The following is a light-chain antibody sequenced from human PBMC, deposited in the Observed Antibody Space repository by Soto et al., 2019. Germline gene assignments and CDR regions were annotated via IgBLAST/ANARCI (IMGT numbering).Light chain of an antibody. J-gene: IGLJ2*01. CDR1: SSDVGAYNY. Sequence: QSALTQPPSASGSPGQSVTISCTGTSSDVGAYNYVSWYQQHPGKAPKLIIYEVSKRPSGVPDRFSGSKSGNTASLTVSGLQTEDEADYYCSSYAGSNNPVVFGGGTKLTVL. CDR3: SSYAGSNNPVV. V-gene: IGLV2-8*01. CDR2: EVS.